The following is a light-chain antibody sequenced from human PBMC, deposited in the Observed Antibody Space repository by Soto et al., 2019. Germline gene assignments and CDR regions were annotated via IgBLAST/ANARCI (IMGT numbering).Light chain of an antibody. CDR1: ESVSSNY. CDR2: GAS. V-gene: IGKV3-20*01. CDR3: QQYGSSPYT. J-gene: IGKJ2*01. Sequence: EIVLTQSPGTLSLSPGEGATLSCRASESVSSNYLAWHQQKPGQAPRLLIYGASSRATGIPDRFSGSGSGTDFTLTISRLEPEDFAVYYCQQYGSSPYTFGQGTKVEIK.